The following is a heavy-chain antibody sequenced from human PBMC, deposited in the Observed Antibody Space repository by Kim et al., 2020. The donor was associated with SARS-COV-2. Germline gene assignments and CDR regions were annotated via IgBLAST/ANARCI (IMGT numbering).Heavy chain of an antibody. D-gene: IGHD2-15*01. V-gene: IGHV4-39*01. CDR2: IYYSGST. CDR1: GGSISSSSYY. J-gene: IGHJ4*02. CDR3: AGRPGDIVVVVAAFDY. Sequence: SETLSLTCTVSGGSISSSSYYWGWIRQPPGKGLEWIGSIYYSGSTYYNPSLKSRVTISVDTSKNQFSLKLSSVTAADTAVYYCAGRPGDIVVVVAAFDYWGQGTLVTVSS.